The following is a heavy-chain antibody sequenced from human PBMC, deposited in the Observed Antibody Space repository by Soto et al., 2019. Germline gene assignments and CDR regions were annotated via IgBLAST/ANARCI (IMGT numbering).Heavy chain of an antibody. V-gene: IGHV3-23*01. Sequence: GGSLRLSCAASGFTFSSYAMSWVRQAPGKGLEWVSAISGSGGSTYYADSVKGRFTISRDNSKNTLYLQMNSLRAEDTAVYYCARDHVTPSYRRYKALDYSGQATLVTVSS. J-gene: IGHJ4*02. CDR2: ISGSGGST. CDR1: GFTFSSYA. D-gene: IGHD3-16*02. CDR3: ARDHVTPSYRRYKALDY.